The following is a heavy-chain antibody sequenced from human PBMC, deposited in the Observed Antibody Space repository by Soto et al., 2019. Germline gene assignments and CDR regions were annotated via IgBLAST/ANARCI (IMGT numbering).Heavy chain of an antibody. Sequence: SETLSLTCAVYGGSFSGYYWSWFRQPPGKGLEWIGEINHSGSTNYNPSLKSRVTISVDTSKNQFSLKLSSVTAADTAVYYCARAPYSSGSTWFDPWGQGTLVT. J-gene: IGHJ5*02. D-gene: IGHD6-19*01. V-gene: IGHV4-34*01. CDR2: INHSGST. CDR1: GGSFSGYY. CDR3: ARAPYSSGSTWFDP.